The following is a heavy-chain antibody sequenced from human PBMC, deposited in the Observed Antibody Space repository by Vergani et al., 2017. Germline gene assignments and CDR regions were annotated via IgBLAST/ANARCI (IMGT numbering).Heavy chain of an antibody. D-gene: IGHD3-3*01. CDR2: IYPGDSDT. CDR1: GYSFTSYW. Sequence: EVQLVQSGAEVKKPGESLKISCKCSGYSFTSYWIGWVRQMPGKGLEWMGIIYPGDSDTRYSPSFQGQVTISADKSISTAYLQWSSLKASDTAMYYCAMKYYDFWSGYYQTFYYYMDVWGKGTTVTVSS. V-gene: IGHV5-51*03. J-gene: IGHJ6*03. CDR3: AMKYYDFWSGYYQTFYYYMDV.